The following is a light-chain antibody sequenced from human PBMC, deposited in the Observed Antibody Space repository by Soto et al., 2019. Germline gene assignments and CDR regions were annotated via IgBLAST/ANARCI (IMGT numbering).Light chain of an antibody. V-gene: IGLV2-14*03. CDR1: SSDVGGYNE. CDR2: DVS. Sequence: QSALTQPASVSGSPGQSTTISCTGTSSDVGGYNEVSWYQQRPGKAPKLMIYDVSNRPSGVSNRFSASKSGNTASLTISGLQSEDEAYYYCGSHAAGSTLIFGGGTKLTVL. CDR3: GSHAAGSTLI. J-gene: IGLJ2*01.